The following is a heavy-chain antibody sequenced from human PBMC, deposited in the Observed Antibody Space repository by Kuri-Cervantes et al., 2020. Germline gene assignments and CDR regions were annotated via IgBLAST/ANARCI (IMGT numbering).Heavy chain of an antibody. CDR2: IYHSGST. CDR1: GYSISSGYY. D-gene: IGHD3-10*01. CDR3: ATTPYYYGSGSYFDY. Sequence: SETLSLTCAVFGYSISSGYYWGWIRQPPGKGLEWIGSIYHSGSTYYNPSLKSRVTISVDTSKNQFSLKLSSVTAADTAVYYCATTPYYYGSGSYFDYWGQGTLVTVSS. J-gene: IGHJ4*02. V-gene: IGHV4-38-2*01.